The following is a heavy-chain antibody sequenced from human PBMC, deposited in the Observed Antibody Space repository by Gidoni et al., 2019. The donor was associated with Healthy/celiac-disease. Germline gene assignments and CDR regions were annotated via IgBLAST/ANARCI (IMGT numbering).Heavy chain of an antibody. CDR1: GYSISSGYY. D-gene: IGHD6-19*01. CDR3: ARDRQQWLSIDY. Sequence: QVQLQESGPGLVKPSETLSLTCAVSGYSISSGYYWGWIRQPPGKGLEWIGSIYHSGSTYYNPSLKSRVTISVDTSTNQFSLKLSSVTAADTAVYYCARDRQQWLSIDYWGQGTLVTVSS. V-gene: IGHV4-38-2*02. CDR2: IYHSGST. J-gene: IGHJ4*02.